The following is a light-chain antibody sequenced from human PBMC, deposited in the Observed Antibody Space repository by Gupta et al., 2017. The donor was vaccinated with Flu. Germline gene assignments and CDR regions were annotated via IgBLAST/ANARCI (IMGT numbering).Light chain of an antibody. Sequence: SGYSTYAIALHQQQPEKGPRYLMKLNSDGSHSKGDGIPDRFSGSSSGAERYLTISSLQSEDEADYYCQTWGTGIWVFGGGTKLTVL. CDR1: SGYSTYA. J-gene: IGLJ3*02. CDR3: QTWGTGIWV. CDR2: LNSDGSH. V-gene: IGLV4-69*01.